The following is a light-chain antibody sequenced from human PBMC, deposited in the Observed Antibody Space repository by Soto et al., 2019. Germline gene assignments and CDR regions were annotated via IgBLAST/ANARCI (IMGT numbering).Light chain of an antibody. CDR1: QSVSSSA. CDR2: GAS. J-gene: IGKJ1*01. CDR3: QQYYSTPRT. V-gene: IGKV3-20*01. Sequence: EIVLTQSPGTLSLSPGERATLSCRASQSVSSSALAWYQQKPGQAPRRLIYGASSRATGIPDRFSGSGSGTDFTLTISSLQAEDVAVYYCQQYYSTPRTFGQGTKVDIK.